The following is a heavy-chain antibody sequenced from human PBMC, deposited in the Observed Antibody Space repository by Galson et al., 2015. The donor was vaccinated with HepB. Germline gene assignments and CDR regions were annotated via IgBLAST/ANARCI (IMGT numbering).Heavy chain of an antibody. CDR3: ARVEGTTGTTYALDY. CDR2: ISSSSSYI. J-gene: IGHJ4*02. D-gene: IGHD1-7*01. CDR1: GFTFSSYS. Sequence: SLRLSCAASGFTFSSYSMNWVRQAPGKGLEWVSSISSSSSYIYYADSVKGRFTISRDNAKNSLYLQMNSLRAEDTAVYYCARVEGTTGTTYALDYWGQGTLVTVSS. V-gene: IGHV3-21*01.